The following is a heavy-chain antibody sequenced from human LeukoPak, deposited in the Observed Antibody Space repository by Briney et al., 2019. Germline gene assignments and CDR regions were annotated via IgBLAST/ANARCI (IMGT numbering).Heavy chain of an antibody. V-gene: IGHV1-8*01. D-gene: IGHD4-17*01. CDR3: ARGSRPYGDFVAPDY. Sequence: GPSVKVSCNASGYTFTSYDINWVRQATGQGLEWMGWMNSKSGNRGYAQAFQGRVTMTRDTSISPAYMELSGLTSEDTAVYYCARGSRPYGDFVAPDYWGQGTLVTVSS. CDR2: MNSKSGNR. CDR1: GYTFTSYD. J-gene: IGHJ4*02.